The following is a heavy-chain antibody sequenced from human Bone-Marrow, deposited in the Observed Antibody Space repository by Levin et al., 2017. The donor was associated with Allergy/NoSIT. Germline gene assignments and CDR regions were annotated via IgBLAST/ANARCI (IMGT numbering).Heavy chain of an antibody. Sequence: GASVKVSCAASGFTFDDYGMSWVRQAPGKGLEWVSGINWNGGSTDYADSVKGRFTISRDNAKNSLYLQMNSLRVEDTALYHCARPTRDYWYFDLWGRGTLVTVSS. V-gene: IGHV3-20*01. J-gene: IGHJ2*01. CDR3: ARPTRDYWYFDL. CDR2: INWNGGST. CDR1: GFTFDDYG.